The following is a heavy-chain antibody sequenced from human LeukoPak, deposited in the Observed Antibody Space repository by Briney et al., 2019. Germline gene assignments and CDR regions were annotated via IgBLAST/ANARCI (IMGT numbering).Heavy chain of an antibody. CDR3: ARGFRVAVAGTVAFDY. CDR1: GGSISSYY. D-gene: IGHD6-19*01. J-gene: IGHJ4*02. CDR2: IYYSGST. Sequence: PSETLSLTCTVSGGSISSYYWSWIRQPPGKGLEWIGYIYYSGSTNYNPSPKSRVTISVDTSKNQFSLKLSSVTAADTAVYYCARGFRVAVAGTVAFDYWGQGTLVTVSS. V-gene: IGHV4-59*12.